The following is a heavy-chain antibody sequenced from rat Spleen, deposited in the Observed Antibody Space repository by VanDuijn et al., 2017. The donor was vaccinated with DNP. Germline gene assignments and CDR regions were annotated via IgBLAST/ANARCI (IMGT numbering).Heavy chain of an antibody. CDR2: ITNSGGSS. CDR1: GLTFSNYG. Sequence: EVQLVESGGGLVQPGRTLKLSCTASGLTFSNYGMAWVRQAPTEGLEWVAAITNSGGSSYYRDSVKGRFTISRDNAKSTLYLQMDSLRSEDTATYYCTTESYGSSLFDYWGQGVMVTVSS. V-gene: IGHV5-27*01. D-gene: IGHD1-3*01. J-gene: IGHJ2*01. CDR3: TTESYGSSLFDY.